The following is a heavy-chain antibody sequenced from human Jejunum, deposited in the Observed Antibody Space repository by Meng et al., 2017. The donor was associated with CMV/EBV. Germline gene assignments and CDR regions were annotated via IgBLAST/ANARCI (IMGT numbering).Heavy chain of an antibody. CDR1: GFNFSTYW. CDR3: VRDLGRAADY. D-gene: IGHD1-26*01. V-gene: IGHV3-74*01. CDR2: LSRDGTIT. Sequence: LSCAASGFNFSTYWMYWVRQAPGKGLVWVSHLSRDGTITNYADSVKGRFTISRNNAKNTVSLQMNSLTAEDTALYYCVRDLGRAADYWGQGALVTVSS. J-gene: IGHJ4*02.